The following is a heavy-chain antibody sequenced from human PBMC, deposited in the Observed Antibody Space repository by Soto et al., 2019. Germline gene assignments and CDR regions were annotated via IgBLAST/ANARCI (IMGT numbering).Heavy chain of an antibody. CDR3: AKDLYSSDWFNFFDS. CDR1: GFSFSTTG. D-gene: IGHD6-19*01. V-gene: IGHV3-30*18. CDR2: ISHDGGAV. Sequence: QVQLVESGGGVVQPGRPLRLSCAASGFSFSTTGMHWVRQAPGKGLEWVAMISHDGGAVHFADSVKGRFTISRDDSTNTLYLQMHSLRPEYTAVYYCAKDLYSSDWFNFFDSWGQGSLVTVSS. J-gene: IGHJ5*01.